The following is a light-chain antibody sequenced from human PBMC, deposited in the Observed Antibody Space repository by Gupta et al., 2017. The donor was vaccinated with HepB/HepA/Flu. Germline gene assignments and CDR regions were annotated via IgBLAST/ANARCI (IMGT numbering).Light chain of an antibody. CDR1: QSVSSNY. Sequence: EIVLTQSPGTLSLSPGERATLSCRASQSVSSNYLAWYQREPGQAPRLLIYGASSRATGIPDRFSGSGSGTDFTLTISRLEPEDFAVYYCQQYGNSPVTFGQGTKLEIK. V-gene: IGKV3-20*01. CDR2: GAS. CDR3: QQYGNSPVT. J-gene: IGKJ2*01.